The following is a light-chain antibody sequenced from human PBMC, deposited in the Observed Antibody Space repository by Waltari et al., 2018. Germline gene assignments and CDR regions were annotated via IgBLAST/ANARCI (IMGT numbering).Light chain of an antibody. J-gene: IGKJ2*01. CDR1: PNISTY. CDR3: QQSYTTPRT. V-gene: IGKV1-39*01. Sequence: DIQMTQSPSYLSASVGDSVTITCRACPNISTYLNGYQQKPGKAPNVLIYSASSLQSGVPLRFSGSGSGTHFTLTINSLQPEDFATYYCQQSYTTPRTFGQGTNLQIK. CDR2: SAS.